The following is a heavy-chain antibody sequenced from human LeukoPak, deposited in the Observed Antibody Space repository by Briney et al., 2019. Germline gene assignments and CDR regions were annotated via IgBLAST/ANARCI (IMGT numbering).Heavy chain of an antibody. Sequence: TLSLTCTVSGGSISSYYWSWIRQPPGKALEWLALIYWDDDKRYSPSLKSRLTITKDTSKNQVVLTMTNVDPVDTATYYCAHKIPVETTNVFDIWGQGTMVTVSS. D-gene: IGHD1-26*01. CDR2: IYWDDDK. CDR1: GGSISSYYW. J-gene: IGHJ3*02. V-gene: IGHV2-5*08. CDR3: AHKIPVETTNVFDI.